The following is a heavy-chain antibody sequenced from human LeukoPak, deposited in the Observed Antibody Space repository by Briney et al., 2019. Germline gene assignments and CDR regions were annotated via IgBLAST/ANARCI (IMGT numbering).Heavy chain of an antibody. J-gene: IGHJ2*01. CDR1: GFTFSSYG. CDR2: ISYDGSNK. D-gene: IGHD1-7*01. V-gene: IGHV3-30*18. Sequence: PGGSLRLSCAASGFTFSSYGMHWVRQAPGKGLEWVAVISYDGSNKYYADSVKGRFTISRDNYKNTLYLKMNRLRAEDTAVYYCAKDRKTTRLSWYFDLWGRGTLVTVSS. CDR3: AKDRKTTRLSWYFDL.